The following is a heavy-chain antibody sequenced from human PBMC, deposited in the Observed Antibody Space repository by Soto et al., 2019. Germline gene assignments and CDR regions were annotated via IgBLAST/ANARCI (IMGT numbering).Heavy chain of an antibody. J-gene: IGHJ5*02. Sequence: PSETLSRTCAVSGGSISSSNWWSWVRQPPGKGLEWIGEIYHSGSTNYNPSLKSRVTISVDKSKNQFSLKLSSVTAADTAVYYCARDLYFRELYWINWFDPWGQGTLVTVSS. CDR1: GGSISSSNW. V-gene: IGHV4-4*02. D-gene: IGHD1-26*01. CDR2: IYHSGST. CDR3: ARDLYFRELYWINWFDP.